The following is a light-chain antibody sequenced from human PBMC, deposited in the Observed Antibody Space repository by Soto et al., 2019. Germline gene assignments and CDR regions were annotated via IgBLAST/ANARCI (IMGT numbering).Light chain of an antibody. CDR2: GAS. CDR1: QSVTYN. J-gene: IGKJ1*01. CDR3: QQYGSSSET. Sequence: EIVFTQSPATLSLSPGERATLSCRASQSVTYNLAWYQQKPGQAPRLLIYGASSRETGIPDRFSGSGSGTEFTLTISRLEPEDFAVDYCQQYGSSSETFGQGTKVDIK. V-gene: IGKV3-20*01.